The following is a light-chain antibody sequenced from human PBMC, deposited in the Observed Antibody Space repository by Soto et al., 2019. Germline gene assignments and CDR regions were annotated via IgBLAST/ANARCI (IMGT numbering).Light chain of an antibody. Sequence: DIVMTQSPLSLPVTPGEPASISCRSSQSLLSSNGYNYLDWYLQKPGQSPHLLIYLGSNRASGVPDRFSGSGSGTDFTLKISRVESEDVGVYYCMQALQTPLTFGGGTKVDIK. CDR3: MQALQTPLT. V-gene: IGKV2-28*01. CDR2: LGS. CDR1: QSLLSSNGYNY. J-gene: IGKJ4*01.